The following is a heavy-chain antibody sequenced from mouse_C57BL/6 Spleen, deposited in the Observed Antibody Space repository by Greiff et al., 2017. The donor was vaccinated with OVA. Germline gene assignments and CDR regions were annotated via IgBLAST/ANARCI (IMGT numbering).Heavy chain of an antibody. CDR3: THGSSHYYAMDY. V-gene: IGHV1-15*01. J-gene: IGHJ4*01. CDR2: IDPETGGT. Sequence: VKLQESGAELVRPGASVTLSCKASGYTFTDYEMHWVKQTPVHGLEWIGAIDPETGGTAYNQKFKGKAILTADKSSSTAYMELRSLTSEDSAVYYCTHGSSHYYAMDYWGQGTSVTVSS. CDR1: GYTFTDYE. D-gene: IGHD1-1*01.